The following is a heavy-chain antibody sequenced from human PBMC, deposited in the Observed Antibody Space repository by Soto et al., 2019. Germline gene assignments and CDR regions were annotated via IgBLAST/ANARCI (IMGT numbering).Heavy chain of an antibody. CDR3: EKGGARGTYYYYYGMDV. CDR2: ISSDGRNK. V-gene: IGHV3-30*18. CDR1: GFLFSKFG. J-gene: IGHJ6*02. Sequence: GGSLRLSCAASGFLFSKFGMHWVRQAPGKGLEWVAVISSDGRNKYYGDSVKGRFTISRDNSKNTLYLQMNSLRAEETAVYYCEKGGARGTYYYYYGMDVWGQGTTVTVSS.